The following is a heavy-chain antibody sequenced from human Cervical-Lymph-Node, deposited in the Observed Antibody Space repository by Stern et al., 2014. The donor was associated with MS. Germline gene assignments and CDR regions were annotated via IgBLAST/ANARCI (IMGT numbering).Heavy chain of an antibody. Sequence: QAQLVESGAEVKKPGASVKVSCKASGYTFTGYYMHWVRQAPGQGLEWMGWISPNRGGTKYAQKFQGRVTMTRDTSISTAYMELSRLRSDDTAVYYCARAVVSLGHCSSTSCYIGGVGFDPWGQGTLVTVSS. CDR1: GYTFTGYY. V-gene: IGHV1-2*02. CDR2: ISPNRGGT. J-gene: IGHJ5*02. D-gene: IGHD2-2*02. CDR3: ARAVVSLGHCSSTSCYIGGVGFDP.